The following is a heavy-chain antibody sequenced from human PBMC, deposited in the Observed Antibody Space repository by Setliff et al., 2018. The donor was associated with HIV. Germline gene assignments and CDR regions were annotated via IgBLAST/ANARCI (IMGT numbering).Heavy chain of an antibody. CDR1: GGSISSGSYY. CDR2: IYTSGST. CDR3: ARDWGYIAATPDY. J-gene: IGHJ4*02. V-gene: IGHV4-61*02. D-gene: IGHD5-12*01. Sequence: SETLSLTCTVSGGSISSGSYYWSWIRQPAGKGLEWIGRIYTSGSTNYNPSLKSRVTISVDTSKNQFSLNLSSVTAADTAIYYCARDWGYIAATPDYWGQGTRVTVS.